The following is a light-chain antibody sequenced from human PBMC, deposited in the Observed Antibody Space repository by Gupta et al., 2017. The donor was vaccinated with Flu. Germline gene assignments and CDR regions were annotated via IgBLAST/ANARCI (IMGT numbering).Light chain of an antibody. CDR3: QQYNSYPYT. CDR2: KAS. J-gene: IGKJ2*01. V-gene: IGKV1-5*03. Sequence: DIQLTQSPSTLPASVGDRVTITCRASQSISTWLAWYQQKPGKAPEFLIYKASNLQSGVPSRFSGSGSGTEFTLTISSLQPDDFATYYCQQYNSYPYTFGQGTKLETK. CDR1: QSISTW.